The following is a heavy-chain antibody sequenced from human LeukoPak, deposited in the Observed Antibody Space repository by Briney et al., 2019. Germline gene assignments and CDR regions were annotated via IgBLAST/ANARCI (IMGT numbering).Heavy chain of an antibody. CDR1: GYTFTSYA. Sequence: ASVKVSCKTSGYTFTSYALHWLRQAPGQSLEWLGCINGDNANTEYSQKFQGRVTITRDTSARTAYIYLSYLTSEDTAVFYCARGGPNSGGWTIDYWGQGTLVTVSS. CDR3: ARGGPNSGGWTIDY. CDR2: INGDNANT. D-gene: IGHD6-19*01. J-gene: IGHJ4*02. V-gene: IGHV1-3*01.